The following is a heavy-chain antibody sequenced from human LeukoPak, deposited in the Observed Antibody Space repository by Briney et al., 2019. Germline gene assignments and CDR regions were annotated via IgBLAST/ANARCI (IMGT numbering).Heavy chain of an antibody. D-gene: IGHD5-12*01. CDR2: IYYSGST. CDR1: GGSVSSGSYY. V-gene: IGHV4-61*01. J-gene: IGHJ4*02. CDR3: ARDSYYSGYDV. Sequence: PSETLSLTCTVSGGSVSSGSYYWSWIRQPPGKGLEWIGYIYYSGSTNHNPSLKSRVTISVDTSKNQFSLKLSSVTAADTAVYYCARDSYYSGYDVWGQGTLVTVSS.